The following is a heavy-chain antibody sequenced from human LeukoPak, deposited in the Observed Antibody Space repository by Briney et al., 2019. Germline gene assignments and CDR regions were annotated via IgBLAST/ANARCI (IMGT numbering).Heavy chain of an antibody. Sequence: SETLSLTCTVSGYSISSGYYWGWIRQPPGKGLEWIGTIYHSGSTYYNPSLKSRVTISVDTSKNQFSLKLTSVTAADTAVYYCARVRGYCSSTICYRYYFDYWGQGTLVTVSS. CDR3: ARVRGYCSSTICYRYYFDY. CDR1: GYSISSGYY. V-gene: IGHV4-38-2*02. J-gene: IGHJ4*02. D-gene: IGHD2-2*01. CDR2: IYHSGST.